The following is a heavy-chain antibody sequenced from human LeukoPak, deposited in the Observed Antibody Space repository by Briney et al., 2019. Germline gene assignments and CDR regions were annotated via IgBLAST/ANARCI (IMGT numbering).Heavy chain of an antibody. CDR2: ISSGSSYI. V-gene: IGHV3-21*01. Sequence: GGSLRLSCAASGFTFSSYSMNWVRQAPGKGLEWVSSISSGSSYIYYADSVKGRFTISRDNAKNSLYLQINSLRAEDTAVYYCARGLCSTSCYYVDYWGQGTLVTVSS. CDR3: ARGLCSTSCYYVDY. J-gene: IGHJ4*02. CDR1: GFTFSSYS. D-gene: IGHD2-2*01.